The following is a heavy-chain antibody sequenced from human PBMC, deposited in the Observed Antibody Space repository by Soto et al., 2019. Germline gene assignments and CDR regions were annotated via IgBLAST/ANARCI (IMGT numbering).Heavy chain of an antibody. J-gene: IGHJ5*02. Sequence: KTSETLSLTCTVSGGSISSYYWSWIRQPPGKGLEWIGYIYYSGSTNYNPSLKSRVTISVDTSKNQFSLKLSSVTAADTAGYYCARAYSSSPNNWFDPWGQGTLVTAPQ. D-gene: IGHD6-6*01. CDR1: GGSISSYY. CDR2: IYYSGST. CDR3: ARAYSSSPNNWFDP. V-gene: IGHV4-59*01.